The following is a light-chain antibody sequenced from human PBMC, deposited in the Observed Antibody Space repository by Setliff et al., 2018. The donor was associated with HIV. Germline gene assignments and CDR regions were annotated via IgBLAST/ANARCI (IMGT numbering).Light chain of an antibody. CDR2: EVI. CDR3: CSYAGNIDWV. CDR1: SSDVGSYNF. Sequence: QSALTQPASVSGSPGQSITISCTGTSSDVGSYNFVSWYQQHPGKVPKLMIYEVIKRPSGVSNRFSGSKSGNKASLTISGLQAEDEAHYYCCSYAGNIDWVFGGGTKVTVL. V-gene: IGLV2-23*02. J-gene: IGLJ3*02.